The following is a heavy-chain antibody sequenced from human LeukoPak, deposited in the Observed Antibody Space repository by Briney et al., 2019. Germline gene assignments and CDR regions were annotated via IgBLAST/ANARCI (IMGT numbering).Heavy chain of an antibody. D-gene: IGHD2-15*01. V-gene: IGHV3-30-3*01. CDR3: AREGQDIVVVVAATLPGDYYYGMDV. CDR1: GFTFSSYA. Sequence: GGSLRLSCAASGFTFSSYAMHWVRQAPGKGLEWVAVISYDGSNKYYADSVKGRFTISRDNSKNTLYLQMNSLRAEDTAVYYCAREGQDIVVVVAATLPGDYYYGMDVWGQGTTVTVSS. CDR2: ISYDGSNK. J-gene: IGHJ6*02.